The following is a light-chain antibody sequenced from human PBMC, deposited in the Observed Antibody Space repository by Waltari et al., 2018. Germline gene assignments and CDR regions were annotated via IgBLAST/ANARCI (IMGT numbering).Light chain of an antibody. CDR2: ETA. J-gene: IGLJ2*01. Sequence: QSVLTQPPSVSAAPGQKVTISCSGSTSTIGNNYVPWYQQLPGAAPKVFIYETAKRPSGIPDRFSGSKSGTSASLGITGLQTGDEATYYCGTWDNNLSALVFGGGTKLTVL. CDR1: TSTIGNNY. CDR3: GTWDNNLSALV. V-gene: IGLV1-51*02.